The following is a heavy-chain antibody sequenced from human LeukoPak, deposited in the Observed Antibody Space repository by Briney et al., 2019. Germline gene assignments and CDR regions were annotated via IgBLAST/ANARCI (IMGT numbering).Heavy chain of an antibody. D-gene: IGHD3-22*01. V-gene: IGHV1-69*02. J-gene: IGHJ4*02. CDR3: ASRGDSSGYIDY. Sequence: ASVKVSCKASGYTFTGYYMHWVRQAPGQGLEWMGRIIPILGIANYAQKFQGRVTITADKSTSTAYMELSSLRSEDTAVYYCASRGDSSGYIDYWGQGTLVTVSS. CDR2: IIPILGIA. CDR1: GYTFTGYY.